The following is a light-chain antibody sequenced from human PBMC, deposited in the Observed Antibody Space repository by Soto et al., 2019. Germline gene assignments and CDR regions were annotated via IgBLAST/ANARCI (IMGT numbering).Light chain of an antibody. CDR2: DVS. CDR1: SSDVGSYNF. CDR3: CSYAGNYGVV. Sequence: QSALTQPRSVSGSPGQSVTISCTGTSSDVGSYNFVSWYQQHPGKAPKLMIYDVSKRPSGVPDRFSGPKSGNTASLTISGLKAEDEADYYCCSYAGNYGVVFGGGTKLTVL. V-gene: IGLV2-11*01. J-gene: IGLJ2*01.